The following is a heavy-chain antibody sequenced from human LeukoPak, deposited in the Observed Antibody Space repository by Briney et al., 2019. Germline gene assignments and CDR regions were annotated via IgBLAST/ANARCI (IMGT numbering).Heavy chain of an antibody. Sequence: PGGSLRLSCAASGFTFSTYAMHWVRQAPGKGLEWVAVISYDGRDKKYADSVKGRFSISRDNSKNTLYLQMDSLRSEDTAVYYCAKDSGNYAKYYFDYWGQGTLVTVSS. CDR3: AKDSGNYAKYYFDY. CDR2: ISYDGRDK. J-gene: IGHJ4*02. V-gene: IGHV3-30*04. CDR1: GFTFSTYA. D-gene: IGHD1-26*01.